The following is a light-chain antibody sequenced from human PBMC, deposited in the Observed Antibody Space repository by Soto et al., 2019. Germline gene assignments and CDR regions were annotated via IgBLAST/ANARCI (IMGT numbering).Light chain of an antibody. Sequence: AIRMTQSPSSFSASTGDRVTITCRASQGISSYLAWYQQKPGKAPKLLIYAASTLQSGVPSRFSGSGSGTDFTLTISCLQSEYFATYYCQQYYSYPNTFGPGTKVDIK. J-gene: IGKJ3*01. V-gene: IGKV1-8*01. CDR1: QGISSY. CDR3: QQYYSYPNT. CDR2: AAS.